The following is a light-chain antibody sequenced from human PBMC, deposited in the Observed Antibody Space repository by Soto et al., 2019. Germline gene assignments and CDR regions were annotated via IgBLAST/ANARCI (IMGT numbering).Light chain of an antibody. CDR3: SSHTITNTRV. Sequence: QSVLTQPASVSGSPGQSIAISCTGTISDVGTYDYVSWYQQHPNRAPKLMIYEVRNRPSGVSNRFSGSKSVNTATLTISGLQAEDEADYYCSSHTITNTRVFGTGTEVTVL. J-gene: IGLJ1*01. CDR1: ISDVGTYDY. CDR2: EVR. V-gene: IGLV2-14*03.